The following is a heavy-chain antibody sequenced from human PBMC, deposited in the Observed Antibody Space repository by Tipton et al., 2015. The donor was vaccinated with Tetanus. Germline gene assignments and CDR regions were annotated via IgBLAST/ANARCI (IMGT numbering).Heavy chain of an antibody. CDR3: ARGRYSSSYSPPRYHYYYYIDV. J-gene: IGHJ6*03. V-gene: IGHV4-59*01. CDR2: THDSGKT. Sequence: QLVQSGAEVKPSETLSLTCSVSGDSISSYYWSWIRQPPGKGLEWIGYTHDSGKTNTNPSLQSRVSISVDTSKNQFSLELTSVTAADTAVYYCARGRYSSSYSPPRYHYYYYIDVWGKGATVTVSS. D-gene: IGHD6-6*01. CDR1: GDSISSYY.